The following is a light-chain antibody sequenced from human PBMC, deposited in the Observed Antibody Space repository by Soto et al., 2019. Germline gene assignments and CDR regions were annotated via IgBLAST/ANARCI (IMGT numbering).Light chain of an antibody. V-gene: IGKV3-15*01. J-gene: IGKJ4*01. Sequence: EIVMMQSPGTLSVSPGEGATLSCRASQSVSSNLAWYQLKPGQAPRLVIYGASTRATGIPARFSGSGSGTAFTLTISSLQSEDFAVYYCQQYNNWPPLTFGGGTKVEIK. CDR3: QQYNNWPPLT. CDR1: QSVSSN. CDR2: GAS.